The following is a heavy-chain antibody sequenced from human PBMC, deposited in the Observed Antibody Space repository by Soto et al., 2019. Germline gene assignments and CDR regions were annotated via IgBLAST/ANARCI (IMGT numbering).Heavy chain of an antibody. CDR3: ARGTPKTYSSRWSLDY. CDR2: IIPIFGTA. D-gene: IGHD6-13*01. J-gene: IGHJ4*02. Sequence: QVQLVQSGAEVKKPGSSVKVSCKASGGTFSSYAISWLRQAPGQGLEWMGGIIPIFGTANYEQKFQGRVTITADESTSTAYMELSSLRSEDTAVYYCARGTPKTYSSRWSLDYWGQGTLVTVSS. V-gene: IGHV1-69*01. CDR1: GGTFSSYA.